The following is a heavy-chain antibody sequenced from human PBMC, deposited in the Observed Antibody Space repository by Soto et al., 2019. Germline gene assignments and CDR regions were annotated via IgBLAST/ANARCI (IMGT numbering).Heavy chain of an antibody. Sequence: SETLPLTCTVSGGSISTYYWSWIRQPPGKGLEWIGYIYYSGSTDYNPSLKSRVTMSVDTSKDQFSLKLRSVTAADTAVYFCERGVVLRTYFYYYGLVVWGQGTTVTSP. J-gene: IGHJ6*02. CDR2: IYYSGST. CDR3: ERGVVLRTYFYYYGLVV. CDR1: GGSISTYY. V-gene: IGHV4-59*01. D-gene: IGHD2-15*01.